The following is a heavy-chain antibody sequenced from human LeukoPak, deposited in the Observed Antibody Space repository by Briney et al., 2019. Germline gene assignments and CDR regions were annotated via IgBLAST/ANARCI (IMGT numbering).Heavy chain of an antibody. CDR2: IKEDGSEK. Sequence: GGSLRLSCAASGFTFSRYWMSWVRQAPGKGLEWVANIKEDGSEKKYMDSVKGRFTISRDNAKNSVYLQMNSLRAEDTAVYYCARGPSGYHNTGGQGTLVTVSS. CDR3: ARGPSGYHNT. J-gene: IGHJ4*02. D-gene: IGHD5-12*01. V-gene: IGHV3-7*01. CDR1: GFTFSRYW.